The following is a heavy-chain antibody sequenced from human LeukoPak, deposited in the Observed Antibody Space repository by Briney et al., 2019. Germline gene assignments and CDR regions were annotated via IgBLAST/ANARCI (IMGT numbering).Heavy chain of an antibody. J-gene: IGHJ3*02. CDR2: IYYSGRT. V-gene: IGHV4-61*01. CDR3: ARSIAVAGNDAFDI. D-gene: IGHD6-19*01. Sequence: SETLSLTCTVSGGSISSGSYYWSWIRQPPGKGLEWIGYIYYSGRTNYNPSLKSRVTISVDTSKNQFSLKLTSVTAADTAVYYCARSIAVAGNDAFDIWGRGTMVTVSS. CDR1: GGSISSGSYY.